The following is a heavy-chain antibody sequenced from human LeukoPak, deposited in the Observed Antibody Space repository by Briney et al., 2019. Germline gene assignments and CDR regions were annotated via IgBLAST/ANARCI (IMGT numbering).Heavy chain of an antibody. D-gene: IGHD3/OR15-3a*01. CDR2: INGNGGST. CDR3: AKGGLVHPLHI. CDR1: GFTFSSYW. J-gene: IGHJ3*02. V-gene: IGHV3-23*01. Sequence: GGSLRLSCEASGFTFSSYWVHWVRHAPGKGLEWVSGINGNGGSTYNADSVKGRFTISRGNPKSTLYLQMNSLRAEDTAVYYCAKGGLVHPLHIWGQGTMVTVSS.